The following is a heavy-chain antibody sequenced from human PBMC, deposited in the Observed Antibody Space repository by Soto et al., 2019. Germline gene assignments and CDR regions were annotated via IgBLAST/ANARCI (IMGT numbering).Heavy chain of an antibody. Sequence: QVQLVQSGAEVKKPGSSLKVSCKAPGGTLSSYAINWVRQAPGQGLEWMGGIIPIFGSANYAPKFQGRVTISADESTSTAYMEVSSLRSEDTAVYYCAGTREIPYYHGMDVWGQGTTVTVSS. CDR1: GGTLSSYA. CDR2: IIPIFGSA. D-gene: IGHD2-2*02. V-gene: IGHV1-69*01. J-gene: IGHJ6*02. CDR3: AGTREIPYYHGMDV.